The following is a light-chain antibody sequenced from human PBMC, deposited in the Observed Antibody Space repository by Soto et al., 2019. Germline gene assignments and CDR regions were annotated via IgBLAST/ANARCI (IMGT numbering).Light chain of an antibody. CDR3: KVWDSSSAHVV. J-gene: IGLJ3*02. Sequence: SYELTQPPSVSGAPGKTARISCGGNNIGSKSVHWYQRKPGQAPVLVIYSVPTLPSVIPERFAGSHSGNTASLTISRVEAGDEADYYCKVWDSSSAHVVFGGGTKVTVL. CDR1: NIGSKS. V-gene: IGLV3-21*04. CDR2: SVP.